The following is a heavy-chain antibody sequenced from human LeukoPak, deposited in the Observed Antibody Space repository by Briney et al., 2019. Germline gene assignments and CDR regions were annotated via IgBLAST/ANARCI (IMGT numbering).Heavy chain of an antibody. D-gene: IGHD6-19*01. J-gene: IGHJ6*02. V-gene: IGHV3-23*01. CDR3: AKDLFSGWYYYYGMDV. CDR1: GFTFSSYA. CDR2: ISGSGGST. Sequence: GGSLRLSCAASGFTFSSYAMSWVRQAPGKGLEWVSAISGSGGSTYYADSVKGRFTISRDNSKNTLYLQMNSLRAEDTAVYYCAKDLFSGWYYYYGMDVWGQGTTVTVSS.